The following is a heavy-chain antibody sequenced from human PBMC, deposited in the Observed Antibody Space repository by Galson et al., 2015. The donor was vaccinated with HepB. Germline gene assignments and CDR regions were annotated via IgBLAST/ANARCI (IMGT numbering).Heavy chain of an antibody. V-gene: IGHV3-30*18. J-gene: IGHJ4*02. Sequence: SLRLSCAASGFTFSSYGMHWVRQAPGKGLEWVAVISYDGSNKYYADSVKGRFTISRDNSKNTLYLQMNSLRAEDTAVYYCAKVWGDSYASWYYFDYWGQGTLVTVSS. CDR2: ISYDGSNK. CDR1: GFTFSSYG. D-gene: IGHD2-21*02. CDR3: AKVWGDSYASWYYFDY.